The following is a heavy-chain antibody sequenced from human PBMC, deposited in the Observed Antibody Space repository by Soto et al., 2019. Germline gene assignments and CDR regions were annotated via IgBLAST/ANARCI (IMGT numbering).Heavy chain of an antibody. CDR3: ARELLVLRYFDTLGY. Sequence: GGSLRLSCAASGFTFSSYAMHWVRQAPGKGLEWVAVISYDGSNKYYADSVKGRFTISRDNSKNTLYLQMNSLRAEDTAVYYCARELLVLRYFDTLGYWGQGTLVTVSS. CDR1: GFTFSSYA. V-gene: IGHV3-30-3*01. D-gene: IGHD3-9*01. CDR2: ISYDGSNK. J-gene: IGHJ4*02.